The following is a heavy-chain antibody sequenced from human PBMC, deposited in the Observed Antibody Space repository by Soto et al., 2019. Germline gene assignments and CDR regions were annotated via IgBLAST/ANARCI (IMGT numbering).Heavy chain of an antibody. D-gene: IGHD3-22*01. CDR3: ARGPSYYDSSGYPNDY. CDR1: GDYSHVGGYS. CDR2: IYYTGNT. Sequence: PSETLSLTCSVSGDYSHVGGYSWTWIRQRPGKGLEWMGYIYYTGNTYYNPSLKSRVTMSVDTSKNQFSLKLSSVTAADTAVYYCARGPSYYDSSGYPNDYWGQGTLVTVSS. V-gene: IGHV4-30-4*01. J-gene: IGHJ4*02.